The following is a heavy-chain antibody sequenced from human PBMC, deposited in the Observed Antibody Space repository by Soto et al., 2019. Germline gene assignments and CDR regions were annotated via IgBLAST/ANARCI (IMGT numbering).Heavy chain of an antibody. CDR3: AASIFYYGMDV. V-gene: IGHV5-51*01. Sequence: GESLKISCKGSGYTFTNYWIGWVRQMPGKGLEWMGIIYPGDSDTKYNPSFQGQVTISADKSITTTYLRLTSLKASDTAIYYCAASIFYYGMDVWGQGTTVTVSS. CDR1: GYTFTNYW. J-gene: IGHJ6*02. CDR2: IYPGDSDT.